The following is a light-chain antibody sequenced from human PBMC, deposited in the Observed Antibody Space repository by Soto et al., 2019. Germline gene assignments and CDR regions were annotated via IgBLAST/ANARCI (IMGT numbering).Light chain of an antibody. V-gene: IGLV2-14*01. Sequence: QAVVTQSASVSGSPGQSITISCTGTSSDVGAYNYVSWYQQHPGKAPKLMIYEVTNRPSGVSNRFSGSKSGNTASLTISGLQAEDEADYYCSSHTSSNTLIFGGGTKLTVL. J-gene: IGLJ2*01. CDR1: SSDVGAYNY. CDR3: SSHTSSNTLI. CDR2: EVT.